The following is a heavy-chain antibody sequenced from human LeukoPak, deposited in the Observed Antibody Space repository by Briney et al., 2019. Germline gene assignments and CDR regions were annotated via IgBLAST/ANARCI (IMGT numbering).Heavy chain of an antibody. J-gene: IGHJ5*02. Sequence: SETLSLTCTVSGGSISSHYWSWIRQPPGKGLEWIGYIYYSGSTNYNPSLKSRVTISLDTSKNQFSLKLSSVTAADTAVYYCARSNQLGELEINWFDPWGQGTLVTVSS. D-gene: IGHD7-27*01. CDR2: IYYSGST. CDR1: GGSISSHY. V-gene: IGHV4-59*11. CDR3: ARSNQLGELEINWFDP.